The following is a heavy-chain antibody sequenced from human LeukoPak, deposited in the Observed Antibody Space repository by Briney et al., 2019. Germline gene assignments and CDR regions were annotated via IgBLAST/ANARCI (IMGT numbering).Heavy chain of an antibody. CDR1: GYSISSGYY. J-gene: IGHJ5*02. CDR2: IYHSGST. V-gene: IGHV4-38-2*02. D-gene: IGHD3-10*01. Sequence: PSETLSLTCTVSGYSISSGYYWGWIRQPPGKGLEWIGSIYHSGSTYYNPSLKSRVTISVDTSKNQFSLKLSSVTAADTAVYYCARDYYGSGSYLAWAWFDPWGQGTLVTVSS. CDR3: ARDYYGSGSYLAWAWFDP.